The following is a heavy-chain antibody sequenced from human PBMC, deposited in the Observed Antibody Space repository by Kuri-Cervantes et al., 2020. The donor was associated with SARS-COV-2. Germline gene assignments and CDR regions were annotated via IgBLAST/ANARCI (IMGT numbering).Heavy chain of an antibody. J-gene: IGHJ5*01. CDR1: GFTVSSNY. CDR2: IKSKTDGGTV. Sequence: GESLKISCAASGFTVSSNYMSWVRQAPGKGLEWVGRIKSKTDGGTVEYAAPVKGRFTISRDDSRNTVYLQMNSLKTEDTALYYCTTDPRRMFGWFDSWGQGTLVTVSS. V-gene: IGHV3-15*01. D-gene: IGHD3-3*01. CDR3: TTDPRRMFGWFDS.